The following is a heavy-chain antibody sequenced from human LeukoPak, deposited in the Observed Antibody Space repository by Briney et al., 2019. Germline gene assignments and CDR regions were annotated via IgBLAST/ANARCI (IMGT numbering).Heavy chain of an antibody. D-gene: IGHD2-2*01. V-gene: IGHV4-39*01. CDR2: IYYSGNT. CDR3: ARHRIPAALASAFDY. J-gene: IGHJ4*02. Sequence: PSETLSLTCTVSGGSISSSSYYWDWIRQPPGKGLEWIGAIYYSGNTNYNPSLKSRVTISLDTPKNQFSLKLSSVTAADTAVYYCARHRIPAALASAFDYWGQGTLVTVSS. CDR1: GGSISSSSYY.